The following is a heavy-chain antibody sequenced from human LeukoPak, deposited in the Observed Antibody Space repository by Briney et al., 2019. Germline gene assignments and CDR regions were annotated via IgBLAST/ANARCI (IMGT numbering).Heavy chain of an antibody. CDR2: IYYSGST. J-gene: IGHJ6*02. CDR1: GGSISSSSYY. V-gene: IGHV4-39*01. CDR3: ASKKDSTSWR. D-gene: IGHD6-13*01. Sequence: PSETLSLTCTVSGGSISSSSYYWGWIRQPPGKGLGWIGSIYYSGSTYYNPSLKSRVTISVDTSKNQFSPKLSSVTAADTAVYYCASKKDSTSWRWGQGTTVTVSS.